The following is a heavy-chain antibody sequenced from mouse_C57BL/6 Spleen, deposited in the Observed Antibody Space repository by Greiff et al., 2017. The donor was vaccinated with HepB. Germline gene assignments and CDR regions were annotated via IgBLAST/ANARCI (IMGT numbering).Heavy chain of an antibody. CDR1: GYTFTNYW. V-gene: IGHV1-63*01. CDR3: ARGISHYYGSSYFDY. CDR2: IYPGGGYT. J-gene: IGHJ2*01. Sequence: VQLQQSGAELVRPGTSVKMSCKASGYTFTNYWIGWAKQRPGHGLEWIGDIYPGGGYTNYNEKFKGKATLTADKSSSTAYMQFSSPTSEDSAIYYCARGISHYYGSSYFDYWGQGTTLTVSS. D-gene: IGHD1-1*01.